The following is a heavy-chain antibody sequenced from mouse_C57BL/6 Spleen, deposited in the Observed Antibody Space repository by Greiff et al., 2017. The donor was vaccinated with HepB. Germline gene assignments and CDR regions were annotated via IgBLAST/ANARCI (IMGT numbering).Heavy chain of an antibody. Sequence: EVNVVESGGGLVQPGGSLKLSCAASGFTFSDYGMAWVRQAPRKGPEWVAFISNLAYSIYYADTVTGRFTISRENAKNTLYLEMSSLRSEDTAMYYCARQGDYDYDEGAWFAYWGQGTLVTVSA. CDR2: ISNLAYSI. V-gene: IGHV5-15*01. CDR3: ARQGDYDYDEGAWFAY. CDR1: GFTFSDYG. J-gene: IGHJ3*01. D-gene: IGHD2-4*01.